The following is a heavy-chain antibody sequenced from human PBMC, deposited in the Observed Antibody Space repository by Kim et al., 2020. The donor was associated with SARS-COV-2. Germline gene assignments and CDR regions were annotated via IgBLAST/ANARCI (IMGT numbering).Heavy chain of an antibody. CDR3: ARAEYSNSSPDY. D-gene: IGHD6-6*01. Sequence: GGSLRLSCAASGFTVSSNYMNWVRQAPGKGLEWVSVLYSGGRTYFADSVKGRFTTSRDNSKNTVYLQMNSLRAEDTAVYYCARAEYSNSSPDYWGQGTLV. V-gene: IGHV3-53*01. CDR1: GFTVSSNY. J-gene: IGHJ4*02. CDR2: LYSGGRT.